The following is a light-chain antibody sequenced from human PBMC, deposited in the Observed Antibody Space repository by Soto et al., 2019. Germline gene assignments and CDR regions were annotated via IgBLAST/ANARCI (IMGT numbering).Light chain of an antibody. CDR3: SSYTSSSTFYV. CDR2: EVS. J-gene: IGLJ1*01. CDR1: SGDVGGYYY. V-gene: IGLV2-14*01. Sequence: QSALTQPASVSGSPGQSITISCTGTSGDVGGYYYVSWYQQLPGKAPKLMISEVSNRPSGVSNRFSGSKSGNTASLTISGLQAEDEADYYCSSYTSSSTFYVFGTGTKVTVL.